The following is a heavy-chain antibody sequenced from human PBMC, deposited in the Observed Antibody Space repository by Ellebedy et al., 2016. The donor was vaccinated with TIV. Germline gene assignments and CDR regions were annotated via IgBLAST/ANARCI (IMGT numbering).Heavy chain of an antibody. D-gene: IGHD1-26*01. V-gene: IGHV3-7*01. J-gene: IGHJ4*02. CDR2: IKQDGGEK. Sequence: GESLKISCAASGFTFSTYCMSWVRQAPGKGLEWVANIKQDGGEKNYVDSVKGRFTISRDNVKNSVYLQMNSLRDEDTAVYYCARGELIFDYWGQGTLVTVSS. CDR3: ARGELIFDY. CDR1: GFTFSTYC.